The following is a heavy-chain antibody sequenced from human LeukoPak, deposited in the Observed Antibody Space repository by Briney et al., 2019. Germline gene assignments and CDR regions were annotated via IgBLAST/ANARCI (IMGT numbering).Heavy chain of an antibody. CDR3: ASPIAARPGYYYYYMDV. V-gene: IGHV1-69*13. J-gene: IGHJ6*03. CDR1: GGTFSSYA. Sequence: SVKVSCKASGGTFSSYAISWVRQAPGQGPEWMGGIIPIFGTANYAQKFQGRVTITADESTSTAYMELSSLRSEDTAVYYCASPIAARPGYYYYYMDVWGKGTTVTVSS. CDR2: IIPIFGTA. D-gene: IGHD6-6*01.